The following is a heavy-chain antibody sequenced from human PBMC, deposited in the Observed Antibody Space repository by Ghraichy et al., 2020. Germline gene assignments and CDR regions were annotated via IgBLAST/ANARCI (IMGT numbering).Heavy chain of an antibody. CDR2: IYWDDDK. CDR3: AHMAKGLMVRGVIITGAQNWFDP. CDR1: GFSLSTSGVG. D-gene: IGHD3-10*01. Sequence: SGPTLVKPTQTLTLTCTFSGFSLSTSGVGVGWIRQPPGKALEWLALIYWDDDKRYSPSLKSRLTITKDTSKNQVVLTMTNMDPVDTATYYCAHMAKGLMVRGVIITGAQNWFDPWGQGTLVTVSS. V-gene: IGHV2-5*02. J-gene: IGHJ5*02.